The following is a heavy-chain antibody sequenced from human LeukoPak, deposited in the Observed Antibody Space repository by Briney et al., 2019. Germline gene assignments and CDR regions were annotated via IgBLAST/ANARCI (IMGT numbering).Heavy chain of an antibody. V-gene: IGHV3-43*02. CDR2: ISGDGKNT. CDR3: ARAGGGNTAIDF. Sequence: GGSLRLSCAASGFTFSDYAMHWLRQSPGKSLEWVSPISGDGKNTYDEDSVKGRFTISRDNSKDSLYLQMNSLRAEDTAVYYCARAGGGNTAIDFWGQGTLVTVSS. CDR1: GFTFSDYA. J-gene: IGHJ4*02. D-gene: IGHD4-23*01.